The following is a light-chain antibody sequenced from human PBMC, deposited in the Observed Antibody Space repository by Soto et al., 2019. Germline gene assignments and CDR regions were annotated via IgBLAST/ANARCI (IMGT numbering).Light chain of an antibody. V-gene: IGLV7-43*01. CDR2: STS. J-gene: IGLJ1*01. CDR3: LLYYGGARV. CDR1: TGAVTSGYY. Sequence: QAVVTQEPSLTVSPGGTVTLTCASSTGAVTSGYYPNWFQQKPGQAPRLLIYSTSNKHSWTPARFSGSLLGGKAALTLSGVQPEDEAEYYCLLYYGGARVFGTGTKLTVL.